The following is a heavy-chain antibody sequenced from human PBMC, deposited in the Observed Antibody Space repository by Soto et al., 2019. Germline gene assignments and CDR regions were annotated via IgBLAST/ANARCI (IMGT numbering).Heavy chain of an antibody. CDR2: ISGSGGST. Sequence: GGSLRLSCAASGFTFSSYAMSWVRQAPGKGLEWVSTISGSGGSTYYADSVKGRFTISRDNSKNTLYLQMNSLRAEDTAVYYCAKTTEITIFGVFTYFDYWGQGTLVTVSS. J-gene: IGHJ4*02. V-gene: IGHV3-23*01. CDR1: GFTFSSYA. D-gene: IGHD3-3*01. CDR3: AKTTEITIFGVFTYFDY.